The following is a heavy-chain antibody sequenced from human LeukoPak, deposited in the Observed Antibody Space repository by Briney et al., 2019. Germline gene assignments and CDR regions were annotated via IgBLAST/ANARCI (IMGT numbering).Heavy chain of an antibody. CDR1: GYTLTNYY. D-gene: IGHD6-6*01. Sequence: ASVKVSCRASGYTLTNYYMHWVRQAPGQGLEWMGIINSSGGSTTYAQKFQGRVTMTRDTSTSTVYMEVSSLRSEDTAMYYCARQAQTAFDIWGQGTMVTVSS. V-gene: IGHV1-46*01. J-gene: IGHJ3*02. CDR3: ARQAQTAFDI. CDR2: INSSGGST.